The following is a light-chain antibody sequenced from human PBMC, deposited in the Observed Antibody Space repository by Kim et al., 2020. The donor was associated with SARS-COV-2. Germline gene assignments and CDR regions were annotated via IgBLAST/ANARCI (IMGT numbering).Light chain of an antibody. CDR2: GNS. Sequence: GVTSSCTGSRSNIGAGYDVHWYQQLPGTAPKLLIYGNSNRPSGVPDRFSGSKSGTSASLAITGLQAEDEADYYCQSYDSSLSDSVFGTGTKVTVL. CDR1: RSNIGAGYD. V-gene: IGLV1-40*01. J-gene: IGLJ1*01. CDR3: QSYDSSLSDSV.